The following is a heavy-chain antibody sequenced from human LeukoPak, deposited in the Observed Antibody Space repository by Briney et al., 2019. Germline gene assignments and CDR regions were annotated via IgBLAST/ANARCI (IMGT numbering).Heavy chain of an antibody. V-gene: IGHV4-4*07. Sequence: SETLSLTCTVSGDSMGNDYWSWIRQSAGKGLEWIGRISTSGSTDYNPSLRSRVTISVDTSKNQFSLKLSSVTAADTAVYYCARGILRWSIPEGALDIWGQGTMVTVSS. CDR1: GDSMGNDY. CDR2: ISTSGST. J-gene: IGHJ3*02. CDR3: ARGILRWSIPEGALDI. D-gene: IGHD4-23*01.